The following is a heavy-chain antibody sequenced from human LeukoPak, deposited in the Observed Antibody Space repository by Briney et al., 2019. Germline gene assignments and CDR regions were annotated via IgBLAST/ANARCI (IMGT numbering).Heavy chain of an antibody. CDR3: ARHSLRRSSGPHPSDY. CDR2: IYYSGNT. Sequence: PSETLSLTCTVSGGSISSSSYYWGWIRQPPGKGLEWIGSIYYSGNTYYNPSLKSRVTISVDTSKNQFSLKLSSVTAADTAVYYCARHSLRRSSGPHPSDYWGQGTLVTVSS. V-gene: IGHV4-39*01. J-gene: IGHJ4*02. CDR1: GGSISSSSYY. D-gene: IGHD3-10*01.